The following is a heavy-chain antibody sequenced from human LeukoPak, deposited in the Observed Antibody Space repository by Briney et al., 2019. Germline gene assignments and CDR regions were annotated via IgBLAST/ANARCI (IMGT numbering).Heavy chain of an antibody. V-gene: IGHV3-7*03. CDR3: ARDQRLLWFGELMYYFDY. CDR2: IKQDGSEK. CDR1: GFTFSSYW. J-gene: IGHJ4*02. D-gene: IGHD3-10*01. Sequence: GGSLRLSCAASGFTFSSYWMSWVSQAPGKELEWVANIKQDGSEKYYVDSVKGRFTISRDNAKNSLYLQMNSLRAEDTAVYYCARDQRLLWFGELMYYFDYWGQGTLVTVSS.